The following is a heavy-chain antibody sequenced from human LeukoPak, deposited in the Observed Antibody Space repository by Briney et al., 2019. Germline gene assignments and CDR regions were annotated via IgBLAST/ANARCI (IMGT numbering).Heavy chain of an antibody. CDR3: AGRIYSGSYRAYAFDI. J-gene: IGHJ3*02. V-gene: IGHV5-51*01. Sequence: GESLKISCKGSGYSFTGYWIGWVRQMPGKGLEWMGIIYPGDSDTRYSPSFQGQVTISADKSISTAYLQWSSLKASDTAMYYCAGRIYSGSYRAYAFDIWGQGTMVTVSS. CDR2: IYPGDSDT. CDR1: GYSFTGYW. D-gene: IGHD1-26*01.